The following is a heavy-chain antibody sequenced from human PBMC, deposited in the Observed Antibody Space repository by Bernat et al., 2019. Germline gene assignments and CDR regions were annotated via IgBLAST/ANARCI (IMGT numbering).Heavy chain of an antibody. Sequence: VQLVESGGGVVQPGRSLRLSCAASGFTFSSYAMHWVRQAPGKGLEWVAVISYDGSNKYYADSVKGRFTISRDNSKNTLYLQMNSLRAEDTAVYYCARDVLRYSLYYYYMDVWGKGTTVTVSS. J-gene: IGHJ6*03. V-gene: IGHV3-30*01. CDR2: ISYDGSNK. CDR1: GFTFSSYA. D-gene: IGHD3-9*01. CDR3: ARDVLRYSLYYYYMDV.